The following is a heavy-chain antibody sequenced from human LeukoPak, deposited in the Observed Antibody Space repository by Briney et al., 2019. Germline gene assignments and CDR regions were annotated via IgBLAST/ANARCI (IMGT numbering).Heavy chain of an antibody. J-gene: IGHJ6*03. D-gene: IGHD5-18*01. V-gene: IGHV1-69*01. CDR1: GGTFSSYA. Sequence: GSSVKVSCKASGGTFSSYAISWVRQAPGQGLEWMGGIIPIFGTANYAQKFQGRVTITADESTSTAYMELSSLRSEDTAVYYCASPHTAMGASYYMDVWGKGTTVTVSS. CDR3: ASPHTAMGASYYMDV. CDR2: IIPIFGTA.